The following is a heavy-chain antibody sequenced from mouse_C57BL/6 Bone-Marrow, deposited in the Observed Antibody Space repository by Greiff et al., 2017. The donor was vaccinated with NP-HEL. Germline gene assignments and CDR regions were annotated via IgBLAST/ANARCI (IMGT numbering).Heavy chain of an antibody. Sequence: DVHLVESGGGLVKPGGSLKLSCAASGFTFTNYGMHWVRQAPGQGLEWVAYISSGSSTIYYTDTVNGRFTISRDNAKNTLFLQMTSLRSEDTAMYYCDLRFDYWGQGTLVTVSA. CDR3: DLRFDY. CDR1: GFTFTNYG. V-gene: IGHV5-17*01. CDR2: ISSGSSTI. J-gene: IGHJ3*01.